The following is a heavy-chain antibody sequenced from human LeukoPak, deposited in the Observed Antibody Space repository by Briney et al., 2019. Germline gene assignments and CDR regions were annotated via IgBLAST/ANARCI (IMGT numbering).Heavy chain of an antibody. Sequence: GGSLRLSCAASGFTFNNAWMTWVRQAPGKGLEWVSAINGGGDDTEYADSVKGRFTISRANSKNTLYLQMNSLRPEDTAVYYCARCTASCYANAFDVWGQGTLLTVSS. CDR1: GFTFNNAW. V-gene: IGHV3-23*01. CDR2: INGGGDDT. D-gene: IGHD2-2*01. J-gene: IGHJ3*01. CDR3: ARCTASCYANAFDV.